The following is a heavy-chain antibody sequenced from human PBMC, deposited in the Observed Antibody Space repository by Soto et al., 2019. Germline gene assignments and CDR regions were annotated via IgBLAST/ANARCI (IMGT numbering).Heavy chain of an antibody. Sequence: QVQLVQSGAEVKKPGASVKVSCKASGYTFTSYGISWVRQAPGQGLAWMGWISAYNGNKKYAQKVQGRVTMTTDTPSSTAYMELRSLRSDDTAVFYCAREPNYFYYWGQGTLVTVSS. CDR1: GYTFTSYG. V-gene: IGHV1-18*01. CDR2: ISAYNGNK. J-gene: IGHJ4*02. CDR3: AREPNYFYY.